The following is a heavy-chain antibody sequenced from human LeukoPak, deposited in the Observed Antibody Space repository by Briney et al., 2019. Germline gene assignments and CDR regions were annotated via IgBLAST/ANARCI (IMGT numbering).Heavy chain of an antibody. CDR2: ISWNSGSI. D-gene: IGHD2-2*01. Sequence: PGRSLRLSCAASGFTFDDYAMHWVRQAPGEGLEWVSGISWNSGSIGYADSVKGRFAISRDNAKNSLYLQMNSLRAEDTALYYCAKDMGYCSRTSCNDAFDIWGQGTMVTVSS. CDR1: GFTFDDYA. J-gene: IGHJ3*02. V-gene: IGHV3-9*01. CDR3: AKDMGYCSRTSCNDAFDI.